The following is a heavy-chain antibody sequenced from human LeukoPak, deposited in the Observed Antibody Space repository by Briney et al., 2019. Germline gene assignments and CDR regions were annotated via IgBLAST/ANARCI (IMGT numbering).Heavy chain of an antibody. CDR2: IYYSGST. CDR1: GGSISSSSYY. D-gene: IGHD5-24*01. CDR3: ARESREGYNVYYYYMDV. J-gene: IGHJ6*03. V-gene: IGHV4-39*07. Sequence: NPSETLSLTCTVSGGSISSSSYYWRWIRQPPGKGLVWIGSIYYSGSTYYNPSLKSRVTISVDTSKNQFSLKLSSVTAADTAVYYCARESREGYNVYYYYMDVWGKGTTVTVSS.